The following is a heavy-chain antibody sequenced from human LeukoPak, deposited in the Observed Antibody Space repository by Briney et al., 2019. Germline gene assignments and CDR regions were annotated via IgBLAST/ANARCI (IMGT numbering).Heavy chain of an antibody. CDR1: GYTFTSYG. J-gene: IGHJ6*02. Sequence: ASVKVSCKASGYTFTSYGISWVRQAPGQGLEWMGWSSAYNGNTNYAQKLQGRVTMTTDTSTSTAYMELRSLRSDDTAVYYCAREKVDTAMVIYYYYGMDVWGQGTTVTVSS. V-gene: IGHV1-18*01. CDR2: SSAYNGNT. D-gene: IGHD5-18*01. CDR3: AREKVDTAMVIYYYYGMDV.